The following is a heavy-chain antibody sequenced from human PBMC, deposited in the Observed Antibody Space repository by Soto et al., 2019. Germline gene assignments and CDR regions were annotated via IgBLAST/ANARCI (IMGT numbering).Heavy chain of an antibody. CDR3: ARDRADDILTGPVDY. J-gene: IGHJ4*02. CDR1: GYTFTSYG. V-gene: IGHV1-18*01. D-gene: IGHD3-9*01. CDR2: ISAYNGNT. Sequence: QVQLVQSGAEVKKPGASVKVSCKASGYTFTSYGISWVRQAPGQGLEWMGWISAYNGNTNDAQKLQGRVTMTTDTSTSTAYMELRSLRSDDTAVYYCARDRADDILTGPVDYWGQGTLVTVSS.